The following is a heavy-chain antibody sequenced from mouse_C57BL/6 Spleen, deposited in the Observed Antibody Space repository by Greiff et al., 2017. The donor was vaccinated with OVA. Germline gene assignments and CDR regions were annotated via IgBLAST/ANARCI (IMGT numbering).Heavy chain of an antibody. Sequence: QVQLQQPGAELVRPGSSVKLSCKASGYTFTSSWMHWVKPMPIQGLEWIGNIDPSDIETHYNQKFKDKATLTVDKSSSTAYMQLSSLTSEDSAVYYCARRNYGNGYFDYWGQGTTLTVSS. CDR1: GYTFTSSW. V-gene: IGHV1-52*01. J-gene: IGHJ2*01. CDR3: ARRNYGNGYFDY. CDR2: IDPSDIET. D-gene: IGHD2-1*01.